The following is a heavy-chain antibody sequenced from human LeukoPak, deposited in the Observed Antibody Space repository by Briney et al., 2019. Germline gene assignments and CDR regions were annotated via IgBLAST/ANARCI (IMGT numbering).Heavy chain of an antibody. CDR2: ISSSGSTI. V-gene: IGHV3-11*01. Sequence: PGGSLRLSCTASGFTFSGYYMSWIRQAPGKGLEWVSYISSSGSTIYYADSVKGRFTISRDNAKNSLYLQMNSLRAEDTAVYYRARDSRGRYGLGFFDYWGQGTLVTVSS. CDR1: GFTFSGYY. J-gene: IGHJ4*02. CDR3: ARDSRGRYGLGFFDY. D-gene: IGHD5-18*01.